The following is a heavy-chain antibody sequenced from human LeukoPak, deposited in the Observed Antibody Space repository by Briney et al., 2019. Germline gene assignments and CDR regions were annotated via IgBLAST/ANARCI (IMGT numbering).Heavy chain of an antibody. CDR2: ISSSSTYI. D-gene: IGHD1-26*01. CDR1: GFAFSSYP. Sequence: PGGSLRLSCAASGFAFSSYPMSWVRQAPGKGLEWVSSISSSSTYIFYADSVKGRFTISRDSAKNSLYLQMNSLRAEDTAVYYCARSIVGGTVDHWGQGTLVTVSS. J-gene: IGHJ5*02. V-gene: IGHV3-21*01. CDR3: ARSIVGGTVDH.